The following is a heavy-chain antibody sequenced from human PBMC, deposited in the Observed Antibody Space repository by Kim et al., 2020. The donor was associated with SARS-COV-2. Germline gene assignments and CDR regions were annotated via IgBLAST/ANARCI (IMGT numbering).Heavy chain of an antibody. CDR2: INHSGST. J-gene: IGHJ4*02. V-gene: IGHV4-34*01. D-gene: IGHD3-22*01. Sequence: SETLSLTCAVYGGSFSGYYWSWIRQPPGKGLEWIGEINHSGSTNYNPSLKSRVTISVDTSKNQFSLKLSSVTAADTAVYYCARGGYDSSGYYIDYWGQGTLGTVSS. CDR3: ARGGYDSSGYYIDY. CDR1: GGSFSGYY.